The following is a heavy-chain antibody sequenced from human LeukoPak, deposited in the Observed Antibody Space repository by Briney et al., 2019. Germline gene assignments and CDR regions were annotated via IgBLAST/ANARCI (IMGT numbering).Heavy chain of an antibody. CDR3: ARWRLYDSSGYYFSAFDI. CDR2: IYYSGST. Sequence: SETLSLTCTVSGGSISSYYWSWIRQPPGKGLEWIGYIYYSGSTNYNPSLKGRVTISVDTSKNQFSLKLSSVTAADTAVYYCARWRLYDSSGYYFSAFDIWGQGTMVTVSS. CDR1: GGSISSYY. J-gene: IGHJ3*02. D-gene: IGHD3-22*01. V-gene: IGHV4-59*01.